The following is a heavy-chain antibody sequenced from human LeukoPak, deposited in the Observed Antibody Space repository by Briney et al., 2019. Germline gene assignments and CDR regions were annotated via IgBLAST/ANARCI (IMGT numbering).Heavy chain of an antibody. CDR1: GGSISSYY. D-gene: IGHD5-24*01. Sequence: SETLSLTCTVSGGSISSYYWSWIRQPAGKGLEWIGRIYTSGSTNYNPSLKSRVTMSVDTSKNQFSLKLSSVTVADTAVYYCARSVWLQQEDWYFDLWGRGTLVTVSS. J-gene: IGHJ2*01. V-gene: IGHV4-4*07. CDR2: IYTSGST. CDR3: ARSVWLQQEDWYFDL.